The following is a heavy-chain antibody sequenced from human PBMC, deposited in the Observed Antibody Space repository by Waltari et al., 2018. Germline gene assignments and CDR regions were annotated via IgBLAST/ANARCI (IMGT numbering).Heavy chain of an antibody. Sequence: EVQLVESGGGLVQPGGSLRPSCVASGFAFPGYWMGWFRQAPGKSLEWVANIKDDGTKEFYVESLKGRVTISRDNAKNSVYLQTTSLRAEDTALYYCARSGLVSAFDYWGQGSLVTVAS. D-gene: IGHD3-9*01. J-gene: IGHJ4*02. CDR2: IKDDGTKE. CDR1: GFAFPGYW. CDR3: ARSGLVSAFDY. V-gene: IGHV3-7*01.